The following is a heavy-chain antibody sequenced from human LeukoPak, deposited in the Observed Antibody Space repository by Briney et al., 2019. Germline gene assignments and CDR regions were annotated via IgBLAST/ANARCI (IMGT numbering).Heavy chain of an antibody. CDR1: GFTFSDYY. D-gene: IGHD6-13*01. Sequence: GGSLRLSCAASGFTFSDYYMSWIRQAPGKRLEWVSYISSSGSTIYYADSVKGRFTISRDNAKNSLYLQMNSLRAEDTAVYYCARDWVRIAAAGTTHYYGMDVWGQGTTVTVSS. CDR3: ARDWVRIAAAGTTHYYGMDV. V-gene: IGHV3-11*01. CDR2: ISSSGSTI. J-gene: IGHJ6*02.